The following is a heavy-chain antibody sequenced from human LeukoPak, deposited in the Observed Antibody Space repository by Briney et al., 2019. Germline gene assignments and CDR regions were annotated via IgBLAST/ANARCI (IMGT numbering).Heavy chain of an antibody. CDR1: GGSISSSSYY. CDR3: ASGQQLVIFYY. D-gene: IGHD6-13*01. Sequence: SETLSLTCTVSGGSISSSSYYWGWLRQPPGKGLEWIGSIYYSGSTYNNPSLKSRVTISVDTSKNQFSLKLRSVTAADTAVYYCASGQQLVIFYYWGQGTLVTVSS. CDR2: IYYSGST. J-gene: IGHJ4*02. V-gene: IGHV4-39*01.